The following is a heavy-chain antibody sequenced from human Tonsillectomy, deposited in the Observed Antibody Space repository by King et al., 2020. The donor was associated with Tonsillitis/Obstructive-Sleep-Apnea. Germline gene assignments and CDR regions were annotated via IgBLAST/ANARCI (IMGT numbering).Heavy chain of an antibody. J-gene: IGHJ6*03. CDR1: GFTFSNAW. CDR3: TTEHALSDSVVVPAAIHYYYYYMDV. Sequence: VQLVQSGGGLVKPGGSLRLSCAASGFTFSNAWMSWVRQAPGKGLEWVGRIKSKTDGGTTDYAAPVKGRFTISGDDSKNTLYLQMNNLKTEDTAVYYCTTEHALSDSVVVPAAIHYYYYYMDVWGKGTTVTVSS. D-gene: IGHD2-2*01. V-gene: IGHV3-15*01. CDR2: IKSKTDGGTT.